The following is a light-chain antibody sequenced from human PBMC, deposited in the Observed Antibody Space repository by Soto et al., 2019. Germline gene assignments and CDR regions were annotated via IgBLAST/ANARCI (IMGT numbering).Light chain of an antibody. Sequence: EIVMTQSPATLSVSPGARATLSCRASQSVSSNLAWYQQKPGQAPRLLIYGASTRATGIPARFSGSGSGTEFTLTISSLQSADFAVYYCQQYNNWPYTFGQGTKLEIK. J-gene: IGKJ2*01. CDR3: QQYNNWPYT. CDR1: QSVSSN. CDR2: GAS. V-gene: IGKV3-15*01.